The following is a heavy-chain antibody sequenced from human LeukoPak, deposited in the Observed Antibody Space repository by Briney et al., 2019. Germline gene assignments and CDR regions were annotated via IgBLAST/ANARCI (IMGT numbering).Heavy chain of an antibody. D-gene: IGHD1-14*01. V-gene: IGHV1-18*01. CDR1: GYTFTSYG. CDR3: ARDRTYYYYYSGMDV. CDR2: ISAYNGNT. Sequence: ASVKVSCKASGYTFTSYGISWVRHTPGQGLEWMGWISAYNGNTNYAQKLQGRVTMTTDTSTSTAYMELRSLRSDDTAVYYCARDRTYYYYYSGMDVWGQGTTVTVSS. J-gene: IGHJ6*02.